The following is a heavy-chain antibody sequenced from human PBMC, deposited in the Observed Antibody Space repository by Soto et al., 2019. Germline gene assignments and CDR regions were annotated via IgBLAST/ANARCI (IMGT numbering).Heavy chain of an antibody. V-gene: IGHV3-30-3*01. Sequence: GGSLRLSCAASGFTFSSYAMHWVRQAPGKGLEWVAVISYDGSNKYYADSVKGRFTISRDNSKNTLYLQMNSLRAEDTAVYYCARGLMVRGVYYYYYYGMDVWGQGTTVTVSS. CDR3: ARGLMVRGVYYYYYYGMDV. D-gene: IGHD3-10*01. J-gene: IGHJ6*02. CDR2: ISYDGSNK. CDR1: GFTFSSYA.